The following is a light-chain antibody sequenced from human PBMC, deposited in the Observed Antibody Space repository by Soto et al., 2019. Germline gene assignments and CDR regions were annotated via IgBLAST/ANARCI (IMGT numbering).Light chain of an antibody. Sequence: EIVLTQSPGTLSLSPGERATLSCRTSQNVNSNFLAWYQQKPGQAPRLLFYDASTRAAGVPDRFRGGGSGTDFTLTITRLEPEDFAIYYCQQYGRSPLLYAFGQGTRVVVK. CDR1: QNVNSNF. V-gene: IGKV3-20*01. CDR2: DAS. CDR3: QQYGRSPLLYA. J-gene: IGKJ2*01.